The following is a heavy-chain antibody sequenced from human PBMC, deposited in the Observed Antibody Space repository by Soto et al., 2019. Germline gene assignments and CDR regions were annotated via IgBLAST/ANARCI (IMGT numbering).Heavy chain of an antibody. Sequence: GASVKVSCKASGYTFTSYGINWVRQAPGQGLEWMGWMSPNNGHTGYAQRFQGRVTMTRDTSISTAYMELSGLTSDDTAVYYCARMFYYGSETNIDWFDPWGQGTQVTVSS. CDR1: GYTFTSYG. CDR3: ARMFYYGSETNIDWFDP. J-gene: IGHJ5*02. D-gene: IGHD3-10*01. V-gene: IGHV1-8*01. CDR2: MSPNNGHT.